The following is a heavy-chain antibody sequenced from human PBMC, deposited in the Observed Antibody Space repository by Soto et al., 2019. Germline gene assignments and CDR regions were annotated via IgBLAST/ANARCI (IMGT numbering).Heavy chain of an antibody. CDR3: ARARRRATQLHDMDV. CDR2: INHSGST. V-gene: IGHV4-34*01. J-gene: IGHJ6*03. D-gene: IGHD2-15*01. Sequence: SETLSLTCAVYGGSFSGYYWSWIRQPPGKGLEWIGEINHSGSTNYNPSLKSRVTISVDTSKNQFSLKLSSVTAADTAVYYCARARRRATQLHDMDVWGKGTTVTVSS. CDR1: GGSFSGYY.